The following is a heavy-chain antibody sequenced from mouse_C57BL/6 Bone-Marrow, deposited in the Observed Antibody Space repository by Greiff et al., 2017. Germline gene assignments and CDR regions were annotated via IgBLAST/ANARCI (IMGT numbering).Heavy chain of an antibody. V-gene: IGHV1-64*01. J-gene: IGHJ4*01. CDR3: ARDYGSRCAMDY. CDR1: AYTFTSYW. D-gene: IGHD1-1*01. CDR2: IHPNSGST. Sequence: QVQLQQPGAELVKPGASVKLSCKASAYTFTSYWMHWVKQRPGQGLEWIGMIHPNSGSTNYNEKFKSKATLTVDKSSSTAYMQLSSLTSEDSAVYYCARDYGSRCAMDYWGQGTSVTVSS.